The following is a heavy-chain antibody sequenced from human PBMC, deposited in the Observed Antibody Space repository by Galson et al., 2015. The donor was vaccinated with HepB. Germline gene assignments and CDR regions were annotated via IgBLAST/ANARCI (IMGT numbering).Heavy chain of an antibody. CDR1: GYTFTSYY. D-gene: IGHD1-26*01. CDR3: ARARNTGIVGATGLDY. Sequence: SVKVSCKASGYTFTSYYMNWVRQAPGQGLEWMGIINPSGGNASYAQKLQGRVTMTTDTSTSTVYMELSSLRSEDTAVYYCARARNTGIVGATGLDYWGQGTLVTVSS. J-gene: IGHJ4*02. V-gene: IGHV1-46*04. CDR2: INPSGGNA.